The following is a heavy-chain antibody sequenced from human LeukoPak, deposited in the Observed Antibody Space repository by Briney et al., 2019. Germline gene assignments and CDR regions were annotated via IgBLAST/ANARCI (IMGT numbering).Heavy chain of an antibody. CDR2: IKQDGSEK. CDR1: GFTFSSYR. J-gene: IGHJ4*02. CDR3: VRDRYCSRTSCYYLDY. D-gene: IGHD2-2*01. Sequence: GGSLRLSCAASGFTFSSYRMSWVRQAPGKGLEWVANIKQDGSEKNYVDSVKGRFTIFRDNAKNSLYLQMNSLRAEDTAVYYCVRDRYCSRTSCYYLDYWGQGTLVTVSS. V-gene: IGHV3-7*01.